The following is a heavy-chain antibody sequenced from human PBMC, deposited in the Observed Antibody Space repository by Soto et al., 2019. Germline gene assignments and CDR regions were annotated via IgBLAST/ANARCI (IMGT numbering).Heavy chain of an antibody. Sequence: ETLSLTCTVSGGSISSYYWSWIRQPPGKGLEWIGYIYYSGSTNYNPSLKSRVTISVDTSKNQFSLKLSSVTAADTAVYYCASADYYYYGMDVWGQGTTVTVSS. V-gene: IGHV4-59*01. CDR2: IYYSGST. CDR3: ASADYYYYGMDV. CDR1: GGSISSYY. J-gene: IGHJ6*02.